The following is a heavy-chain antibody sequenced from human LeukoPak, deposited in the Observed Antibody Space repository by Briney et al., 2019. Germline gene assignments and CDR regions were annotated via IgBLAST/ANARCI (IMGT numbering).Heavy chain of an antibody. D-gene: IGHD3-16*01. CDR2: ISSSSYI. CDR1: GFSSKTYT. Sequence: GGSLRLSCAASGFSSKTYTMHWVRRAPGMGLECVSSISSSSYIFYADSVKGRFTISRDNAKNSLYLQMSSLRAEDAAVYYCAREGGYQYYYAMDVWGQGTTVTVSS. J-gene: IGHJ6*02. V-gene: IGHV3-21*01. CDR3: AREGGYQYYYAMDV.